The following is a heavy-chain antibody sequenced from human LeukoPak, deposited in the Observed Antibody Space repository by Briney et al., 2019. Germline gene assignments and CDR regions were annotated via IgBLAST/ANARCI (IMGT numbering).Heavy chain of an antibody. CDR3: ARVGELDY. D-gene: IGHD1-26*01. J-gene: IGHJ4*02. CDR1: GFTFSSYS. V-gene: IGHV3-48*02. Sequence: GGSLRLSCAASGFTFSSYSMNWVRQAPGKGLEWVSYISSSSTIYYADSVKGRFTTSRDNAQNSVYLQMNSLRDEDTAVYYCARVGELDYWGQGTLVTVSS. CDR2: ISSSSTI.